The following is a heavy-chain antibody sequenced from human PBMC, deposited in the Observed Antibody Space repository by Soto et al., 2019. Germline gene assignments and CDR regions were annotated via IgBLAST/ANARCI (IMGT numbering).Heavy chain of an antibody. CDR2: ISYDGSNK. D-gene: IGHD5-18*01. Sequence: GGSLRLSCAASGFTFSSYAMHLVRQAPGKGREWVAVISYDGSNKYYADSVKGRFTISRDNSKNTLYLQMNSLRAEDTAVYYCARGGGDTAMVNGMDVWGQGTTVTVS. CDR3: ARGGGDTAMVNGMDV. V-gene: IGHV3-30-3*01. CDR1: GFTFSSYA. J-gene: IGHJ6*02.